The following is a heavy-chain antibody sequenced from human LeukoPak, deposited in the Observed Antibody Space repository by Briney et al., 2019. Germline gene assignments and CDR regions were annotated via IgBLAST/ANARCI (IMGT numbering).Heavy chain of an antibody. J-gene: IGHJ4*02. CDR3: ARDTLRSGYDY. Sequence: ASVKVSCKASGYTFTAYDMHWVRQAPGQGLEWMGRFDPNTGGTGYVRYAQKFQGRVTMTRDTSLNTAYMELSSLKSDDTAVYYCARDTLRSGYDYWGQGTLVTVSS. CDR2: FDPNTGGTGYV. V-gene: IGHV1-2*06. D-gene: IGHD5-18*01. CDR1: GYTFTAYD.